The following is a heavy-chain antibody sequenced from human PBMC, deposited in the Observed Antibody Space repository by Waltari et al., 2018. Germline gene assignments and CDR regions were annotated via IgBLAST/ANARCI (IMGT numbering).Heavy chain of an antibody. CDR1: AGSIRCDY. CDR2: ISNHGTT. Sequence: QVQLQQWGAGLLKPSETLYLTCAVYAGSIRCDYWSWFVQPPRKGLEWIGVISNHGTTKTNPSLSRRVTISLGTSRNQFSQKLSSVTAAETAVYYCARQEIIVEVTGDGFDIWGQGTMVTVSS. J-gene: IGHJ3*02. CDR3: ARQEIIVEVTGDGFDI. D-gene: IGHD2-21*02. V-gene: IGHV4-34*01.